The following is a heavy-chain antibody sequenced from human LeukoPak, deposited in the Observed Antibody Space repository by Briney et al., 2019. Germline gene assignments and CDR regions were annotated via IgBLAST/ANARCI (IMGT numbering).Heavy chain of an antibody. J-gene: IGHJ4*02. CDR1: GFTFSSYG. CDR3: AKDGPTYYYDSSGYYYFGY. CDR2: ISGSGGST. V-gene: IGHV3-23*01. Sequence: PGGSLRLSCAASGFTFSSYGMSWVRQAPGKGLEWVSAISGSGGSTCYADSVKGRFTISRDNSKNTLYLQMNSLRAEDTAVYYCAKDGPTYYYDSSGYYYFGYWGQGTLVTVSS. D-gene: IGHD3-22*01.